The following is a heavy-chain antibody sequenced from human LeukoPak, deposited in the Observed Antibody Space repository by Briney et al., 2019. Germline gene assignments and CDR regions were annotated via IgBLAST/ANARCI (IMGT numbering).Heavy chain of an antibody. Sequence: SVKVSCKASGGTFSSYAISWVRQAPGQGLEWMGGIIPIFGTANYAQKFQGRVTITTDESTSTAYMELSSLRSEDTAVYYCAREPYSSSSHPGWFDPWGQGTLVTVSS. J-gene: IGHJ5*02. V-gene: IGHV1-69*05. CDR1: GGTFSSYA. CDR2: IIPIFGTA. CDR3: AREPYSSSSHPGWFDP. D-gene: IGHD6-13*01.